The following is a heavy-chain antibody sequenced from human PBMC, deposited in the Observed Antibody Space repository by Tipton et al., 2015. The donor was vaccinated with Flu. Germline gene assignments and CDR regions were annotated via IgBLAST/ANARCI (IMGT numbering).Heavy chain of an antibody. CDR2: INHSGST. CDR3: ARGFPRFTIFGVVIWRGDRGFYGLDV. Sequence: TLSLTCAVYGGSFSGYYWSWIRQPPGKGLEWIGEINHSGSTNYNPSLKSRVTISVDTSKNQFSLKLSSVTAADTAVYYCARGFPRFTIFGVVIWRGDRGFYGLDVWGQGTTVTVSS. CDR1: GGSFSGYY. J-gene: IGHJ6*02. D-gene: IGHD3-3*01. V-gene: IGHV4-34*01.